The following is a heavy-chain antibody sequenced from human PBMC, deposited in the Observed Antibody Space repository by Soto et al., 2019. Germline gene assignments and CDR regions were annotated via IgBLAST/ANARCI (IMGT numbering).Heavy chain of an antibody. Sequence: QVQLVQSGAEEKKPGASVKVSCKASGYTFTSYAMHWVRQAPGQRLEWMGWINAGIGNTKYSQKFQGRVTITRDTSASTAYMMLSSLRFEDTAVYYCARGSGYYFWNDYWGQGSLVTVSS. V-gene: IGHV1-3*05. J-gene: IGHJ4*02. CDR3: ARGSGYYFWNDY. CDR1: GYTFTSYA. CDR2: INAGIGNT. D-gene: IGHD3-22*01.